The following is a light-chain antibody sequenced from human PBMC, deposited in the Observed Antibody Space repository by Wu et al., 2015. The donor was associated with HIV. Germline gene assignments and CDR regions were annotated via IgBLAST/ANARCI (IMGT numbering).Light chain of an antibody. V-gene: IGKV3-20*01. Sequence: EIVLTQSPGTLSLSPGERATLSCRASQSISNNYLAWYQQKPGQAPRVPIYGASSRATGIPDRFSGGGSGTDFSLTISRLEPEDFAVYYCQQYVSSITFGQGTRLDIK. CDR3: QQYVSSIT. CDR1: QSISNNY. J-gene: IGKJ5*01. CDR2: GAS.